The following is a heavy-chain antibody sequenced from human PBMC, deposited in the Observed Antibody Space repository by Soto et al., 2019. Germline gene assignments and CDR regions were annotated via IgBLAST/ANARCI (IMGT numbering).Heavy chain of an antibody. D-gene: IGHD6-19*01. J-gene: IGHJ4*02. CDR3: ARDAYISGYYQFDY. CDR2: INHSGST. Sequence: PSETLSLTCAAYDGSFSGYYWSWIRQPPGKGLEWIGEINHSGSTNYNPSLKSRFTISRDNAKNTLSLQMNSLRAEDTAVYYCARDAYISGYYQFDYWGQGTLVTVSS. V-gene: IGHV4-34*01. CDR1: DGSFSGYY.